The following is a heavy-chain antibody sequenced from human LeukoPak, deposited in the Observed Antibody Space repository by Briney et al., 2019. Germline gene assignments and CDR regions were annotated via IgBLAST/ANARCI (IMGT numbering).Heavy chain of an antibody. D-gene: IGHD5-12*01. Sequence: SETLSLTCTVSGGSISSYYGSWVRPPAGEGLEWVGRIYTSGSTNYNPSLRTRVTMSVDTSKNKFSLKLSSVTSADTAVYYCARGEDIVATIRFDYWGQGTLVTVSS. J-gene: IGHJ4*02. CDR1: GGSISSYY. CDR2: IYTSGST. V-gene: IGHV4-4*07. CDR3: ARGEDIVATIRFDY.